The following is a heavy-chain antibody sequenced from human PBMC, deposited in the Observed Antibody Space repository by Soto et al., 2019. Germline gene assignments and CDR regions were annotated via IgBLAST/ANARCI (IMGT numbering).Heavy chain of an antibody. V-gene: IGHV3-11*01. CDR3: ARGTYNYVWGSDPPHFDY. CDR1: GFTFSDYY. CDR2: SSSSGSTI. J-gene: IGHJ4*02. D-gene: IGHD3-16*02. Sequence: QVQLVESGGGLVKPGGSLRLSCAASGFTFSDYYMSWIRQAQGKGLEWVSDSSSSGSTIYYADSMKGRLTISRDNAKNSLYLKMNSLRAEDTAVYYCARGTYNYVWGSDPPHFDYWGPGTLVTLSS.